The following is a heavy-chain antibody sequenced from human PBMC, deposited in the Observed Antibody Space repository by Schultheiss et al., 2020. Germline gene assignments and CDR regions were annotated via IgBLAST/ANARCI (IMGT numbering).Heavy chain of an antibody. J-gene: IGHJ4*02. D-gene: IGHD2-15*01. CDR1: GFTFSSYA. Sequence: GGSLRLSCAASGFTFSSYAMSWVRQAPGKGLEWVSAISGSGSAKYYADSVKGRFTTFRDNAKNSLYLQMNSLRDEDTAVYYCTREDGYCSGGSCYSWIVYWGQGTLVTVSS. CDR3: TREDGYCSGGSCYSWIVY. CDR2: ISGSGSAK. V-gene: IGHV3-23*01.